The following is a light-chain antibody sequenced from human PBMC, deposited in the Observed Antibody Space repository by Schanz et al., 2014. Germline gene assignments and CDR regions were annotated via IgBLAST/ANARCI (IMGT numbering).Light chain of an antibody. Sequence: EIVMTQSPATLSVSPGERATLSCRASQSVSSNLAWYQQKPGQAPRLLIYGASTRASGIPARFSGSGSGTDFTLTISSLEPEDFAVYYCQQRKTFGPGTKVEIK. J-gene: IGKJ3*01. CDR1: QSVSSN. CDR2: GAS. CDR3: QQRKT. V-gene: IGKV3-15*01.